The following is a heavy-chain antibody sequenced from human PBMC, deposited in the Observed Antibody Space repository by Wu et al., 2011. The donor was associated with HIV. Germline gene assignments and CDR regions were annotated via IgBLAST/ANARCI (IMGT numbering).Heavy chain of an antibody. CDR2: VIPILGTT. V-gene: IGHV1-69*11. CDR1: GYTFTSYD. Sequence: QVQLVQSGAEVKKPGASVKVSCKASGYTFTSYDINWVRQATGQGPEWMGRVIPILGTTNYAQKFRGRVTITADESTTTTYLELSSLRSEDTAVYYCALRTRAGSGSDYWGQGTPGHVSS. CDR3: ALRTRAGSGSDY. J-gene: IGHJ4*02. D-gene: IGHD3-10*01.